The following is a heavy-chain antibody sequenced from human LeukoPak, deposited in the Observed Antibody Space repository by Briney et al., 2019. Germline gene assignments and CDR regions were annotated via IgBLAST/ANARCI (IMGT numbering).Heavy chain of an antibody. J-gene: IGHJ6*02. CDR1: GYTFTSYA. CDR2: INAGNANT. Sequence: ASVKVSCKASGYTFTSYAMHWVRQAPGQRPEWMGWINAGNANTKYSQKFQGRVTITRDTSASTGYMELSSLSSGDTAVYYCARDQPPYYDILTGHQTYYYYGMDVWGQGTTVTVSS. CDR3: ARDQPPYYDILTGHQTYYYYGMDV. D-gene: IGHD3-9*01. V-gene: IGHV1-3*01.